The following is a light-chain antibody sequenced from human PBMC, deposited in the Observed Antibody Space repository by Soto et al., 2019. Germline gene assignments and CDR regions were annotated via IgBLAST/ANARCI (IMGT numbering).Light chain of an antibody. Sequence: QSVLTQPPSVSAAPGQKVTISCSGSSSNIGGNSVSWYQQLPGTAPKLLIYDDNKRPSGIPDRFSGFKSGTSATLGITGFQTGDEADYYCGSWDSSLSAYVFGTGTKVTAL. V-gene: IGLV1-51*01. CDR1: SSNIGGNS. CDR3: GSWDSSLSAYV. CDR2: DDN. J-gene: IGLJ1*01.